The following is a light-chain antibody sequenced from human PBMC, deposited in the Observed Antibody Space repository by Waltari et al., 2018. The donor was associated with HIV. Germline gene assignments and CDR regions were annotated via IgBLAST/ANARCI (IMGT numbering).Light chain of an antibody. Sequence: NFLLTRPHPVSESPGRPITISCTRTIGRMASTYLHRYQQRPGSAPTTVIFEDEHRPSGVPDRFSGSIDRSSNSASLTISGLKTDDEADYYCHSFDSSRHVFGGGTKLTVL. CDR1: IGRMASTY. CDR2: EDE. J-gene: IGLJ3*02. CDR3: HSFDSSRHV. V-gene: IGLV6-57*04.